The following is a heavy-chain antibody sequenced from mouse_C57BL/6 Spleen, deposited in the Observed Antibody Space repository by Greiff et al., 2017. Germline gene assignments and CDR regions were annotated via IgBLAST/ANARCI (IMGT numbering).Heavy chain of an antibody. CDR2: IDPSDSET. CDR1: GYTFTSYW. Sequence: QVQLQQSGAELVRPGSSVTLSCKASGYTFTSYWMHWVKQRPIQGLEWIGNIDPSDSETHYNQKFKDKATLTVDKSSSTTYMQLSSLTSEDSAVYYCARNYNPYYFDYWGQGTTLTVAS. D-gene: IGHD1-3*01. J-gene: IGHJ2*01. V-gene: IGHV1-52*01. CDR3: ARNYNPYYFDY.